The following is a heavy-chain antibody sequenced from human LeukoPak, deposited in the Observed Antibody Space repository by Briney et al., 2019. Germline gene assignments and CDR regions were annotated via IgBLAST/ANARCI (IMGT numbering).Heavy chain of an antibody. V-gene: IGHV1-69*13. J-gene: IGHJ6*03. CDR2: IIPIFGTA. CDR3: ARRVHEHYYYYMDV. Sequence: ASVKVSCKASGGTFSSYAISWVRQAPGQGLEWMGGIIPIFGTANYAQKFQGRVTITADESTSTAYMELSSLRSEDTAVYYCARRVHEHYYYYMDVWGKGTTVTVSS. CDR1: GGTFSSYA.